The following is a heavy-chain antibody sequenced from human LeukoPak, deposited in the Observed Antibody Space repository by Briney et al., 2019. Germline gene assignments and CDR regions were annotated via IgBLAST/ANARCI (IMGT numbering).Heavy chain of an antibody. D-gene: IGHD3-3*01. CDR3: ASFLDYYYYYMDV. J-gene: IGHJ6*03. Sequence: SETLSLTCTVSGGSISSNSYYWGWIRQPPGKGLEWIGSIYYSGSTYYNPSLKSRVTISVDTSKNQFSLKLSSVTAADTAVYYCASFLDYYYYYMDVWGKGTTVTISS. CDR2: IYYSGST. CDR1: GGSISSNSYY. V-gene: IGHV4-39*01.